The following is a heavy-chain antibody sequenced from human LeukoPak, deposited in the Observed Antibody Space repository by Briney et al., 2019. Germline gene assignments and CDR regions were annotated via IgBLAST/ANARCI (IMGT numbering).Heavy chain of an antibody. Sequence: GGSLRLSCVASGFTFSSYSMTWVRQAPGKGLEWVSSISSSSSYIYYADSVKGRFTISRDNAKNSLYLQMNSLRAEDTAVYYCARGRGYSYGTVDYWGQGTLVTVS. J-gene: IGHJ4*02. V-gene: IGHV3-21*01. CDR2: ISSSSSYI. D-gene: IGHD5-18*01. CDR1: GFTFSSYS. CDR3: ARGRGYSYGTVDY.